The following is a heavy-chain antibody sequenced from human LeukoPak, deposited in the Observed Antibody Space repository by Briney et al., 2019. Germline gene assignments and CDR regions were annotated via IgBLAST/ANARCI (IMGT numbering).Heavy chain of an antibody. J-gene: IGHJ4*02. V-gene: IGHV3-48*01. D-gene: IGHD6-13*01. Sequence: GGSLRLSCAASGLTFSSYSMNWVRQAPGKGLEWVSYISSSSSTIYYADSVKGRFTISRDNAKNSLYLQMNSLRAEDTAVYYCAVIAAADYWGQGTLVTVSS. CDR2: ISSSSSTI. CDR3: AVIAAADY. CDR1: GLTFSSYS.